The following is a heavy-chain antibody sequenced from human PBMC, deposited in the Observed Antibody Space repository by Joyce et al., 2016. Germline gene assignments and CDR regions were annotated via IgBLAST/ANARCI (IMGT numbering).Heavy chain of an antibody. CDR2: IHYSGTT. CDR1: SGSINTNY. V-gene: IGHV4-59*08. CDR3: ARHTDSYGLNWFDP. J-gene: IGHJ5*02. Sequence: QVQLQESGPGLVKPSETLSLTCTVSSGSINTNYWSWIRQSPGKGLEWVGYIHYSGTTRNSPSLKSRVTMSVDTSKNQFSLKLTSVTAADTAVYYCARHTDSYGLNWFDPWGQGTLVTVSS. D-gene: IGHD5-18*01.